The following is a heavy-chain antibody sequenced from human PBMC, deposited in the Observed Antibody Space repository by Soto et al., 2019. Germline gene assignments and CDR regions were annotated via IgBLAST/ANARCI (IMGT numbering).Heavy chain of an antibody. CDR2: ISSSGSTI. CDR1: GFTFSAYY. V-gene: IGHV3-11*01. CDR3: ARDRVVVAGHDAFDI. D-gene: IGHD2-15*01. Sequence: QVQLVESGGGLVKLGGSLRFSCAASGFTFSAYYMGWIRQAPGRGLGWVSYISSSGSTIYYADSVKGRFTISRDNAKNSLYLQMNSLRAEDTAVYYCARDRVVVAGHDAFDIWGQGTMVTVSS. J-gene: IGHJ3*02.